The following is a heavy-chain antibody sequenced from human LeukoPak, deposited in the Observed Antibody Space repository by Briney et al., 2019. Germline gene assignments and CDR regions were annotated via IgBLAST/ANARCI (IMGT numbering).Heavy chain of an antibody. CDR1: GFIFSSYA. V-gene: IGHV3-23*01. CDR2: ISGRGVTT. Sequence: GGSLRLSCAASGFIFSSYAMSWVRQAPGKGLEWLSAISGRGVTTYYADSVKGRFTFSRDNARNTLYLQMNSLRAEDTAVYYCAKPYHYDSSGYLVTADAFDIWGQGTRVTVSS. D-gene: IGHD3-22*01. J-gene: IGHJ3*02. CDR3: AKPYHYDSSGYLVTADAFDI.